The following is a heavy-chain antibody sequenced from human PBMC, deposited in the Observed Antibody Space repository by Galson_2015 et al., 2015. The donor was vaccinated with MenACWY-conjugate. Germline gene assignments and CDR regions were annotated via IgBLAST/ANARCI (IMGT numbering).Heavy chain of an antibody. CDR3: AKGELITILTWLFDY. V-gene: IGHV3-23*01. J-gene: IGHJ4*02. CDR2: ISGSGGST. D-gene: IGHD3-3*01. Sequence: SLRLSCAASGFTFSSYGMRWVRQAPGKGLEWVSAISGSGGSTYYADSVKGRFTISRDNSKNTLYLKMNSLRAEDTAVYYCAKGELITILTWLFDYWGQGTLVTVSS. CDR1: GFTFSSYG.